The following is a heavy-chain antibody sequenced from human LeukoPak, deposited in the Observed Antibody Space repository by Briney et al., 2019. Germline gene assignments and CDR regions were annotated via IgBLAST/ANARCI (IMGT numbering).Heavy chain of an antibody. V-gene: IGHV6-1*01. CDR1: GDSVSSNSAA. CDR3: ARETGSGGRSFEYAFDI. CDR2: TYYRSKWYN. Sequence: SQTLSLTCAISGDSVSSNSAAWNWIRQSPSRGLEWLGRTYYRSKWYNDYAVSVKSRITINPDTSKNQSSLQLNSATPEDTAVYYCARETGSGGRSFEYAFDIWGQGTMVTVSS. J-gene: IGHJ3*02. D-gene: IGHD6-19*01.